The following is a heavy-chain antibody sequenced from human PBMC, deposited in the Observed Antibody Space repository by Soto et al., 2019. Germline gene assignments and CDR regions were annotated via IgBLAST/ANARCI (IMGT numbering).Heavy chain of an antibody. J-gene: IGHJ6*02. V-gene: IGHV1-69*06. Sequence: QVQLVQSGAEVKKPGSSVKVSCKASGGTFSSYAISWVRQAPGQGLEWMGGIIPIFGTANYAQKFQGRVTITADKSTSTAYMELSSLRSEDTAVYYCAREAVGYCSSTSCYRPGYYYYGMDVCGQGTTVTVSS. CDR2: IIPIFGTA. CDR1: GGTFSSYA. D-gene: IGHD2-2*01. CDR3: AREAVGYCSSTSCYRPGYYYYGMDV.